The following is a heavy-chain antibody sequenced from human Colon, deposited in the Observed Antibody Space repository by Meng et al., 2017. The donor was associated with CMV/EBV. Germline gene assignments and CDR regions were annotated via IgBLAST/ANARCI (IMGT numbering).Heavy chain of an antibody. CDR3: AGYYVGRGGQGP. CDR2: TGDSGTT. CDR1: GGSVSSGAFH. D-gene: IGHD3-10*02. V-gene: IGHV4-31*03. J-gene: IGHJ5*02. Sequence: TVSGGSVSSGAFHWSWIRQNPGKGLGGIGHTGDSGTTYYNPSLESRVSISVDTFKNQFSLKVNSVTAADTAVYYCAGYYVGRGGQGPWGQGTLVTVSS.